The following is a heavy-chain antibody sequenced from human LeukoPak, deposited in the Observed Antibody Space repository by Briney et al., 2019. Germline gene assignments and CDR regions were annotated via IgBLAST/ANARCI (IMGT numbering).Heavy chain of an antibody. V-gene: IGHV4-59*01. J-gene: IGHJ4*02. CDR1: GGSISSYY. Sequence: SETLSLTCTVSGGSISSYYWSWIRQPPGKGLEWIGYIYYSGSANYNPSLKSRVTISVDTSKNQFSLKLSSVTAADTAVYYCARARIAARPGFDYWGQGTLVTVSS. CDR3: ARARIAARPGFDY. D-gene: IGHD6-6*01. CDR2: IYYSGSA.